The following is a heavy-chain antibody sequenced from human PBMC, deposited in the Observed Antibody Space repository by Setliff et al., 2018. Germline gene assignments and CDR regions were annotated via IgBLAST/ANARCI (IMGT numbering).Heavy chain of an antibody. CDR3: GRTMTYYYLCMDV. V-gene: IGHV4-34*08. Sequence: SETLSLTCAASGGTFSDYYWTLIRQPPGKGLEWIGEINHSGSTNYNPSLKSRVTISVDTSRNQFSLKLSSVTAADTAIYYCGRTMTYYYLCMDVWGNGTTVTVSS. CDR1: GGTFSDYY. J-gene: IGHJ6*03. CDR2: INHSGST.